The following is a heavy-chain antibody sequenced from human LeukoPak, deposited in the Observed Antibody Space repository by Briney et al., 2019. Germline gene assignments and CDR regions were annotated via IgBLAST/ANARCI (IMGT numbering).Heavy chain of an antibody. CDR1: GGSISSSSYY. CDR2: TYYSGST. V-gene: IGHV4-39*07. Sequence: SETLFLTCTVSGGSISSSSYYWGWIRQPPGKGLEWIGSTYYSGSTYYNPSLKSRVTISVDTSKNQFSLKLSSVTAADTAVYYCARDSSKRAFDIWGQGTMVTVSS. CDR3: ARDSSKRAFDI. J-gene: IGHJ3*02.